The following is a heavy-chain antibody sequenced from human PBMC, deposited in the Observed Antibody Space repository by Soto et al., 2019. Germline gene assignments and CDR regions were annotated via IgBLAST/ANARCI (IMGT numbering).Heavy chain of an antibody. V-gene: IGHV4-28*01. CDR1: GYSISSSNW. CDR2: IYYSGTT. CDR3: ARHLFGSGNWFDP. Sequence: PSETLSLTCAVSGYSISSSNWWGWIRQPPGKGLEWIGYIYYSGTTYYNPSLKSRVTISVDTSKNQFSLKLSSVTAADTAVYYCARHLFGSGNWFDPWGQGTLVT. J-gene: IGHJ5*02. D-gene: IGHD3-10*02.